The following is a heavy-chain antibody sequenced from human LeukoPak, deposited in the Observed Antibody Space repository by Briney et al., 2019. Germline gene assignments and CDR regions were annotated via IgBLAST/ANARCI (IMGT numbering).Heavy chain of an antibody. Sequence: SETLSLTCTVSGGSISSSSYYWGWIRQPPGKGLEWIGSIYYSGSTNYNPSLKSRVTMSVDTSKNQFSRKLSSVTAADTAVYYCASGPRRGYYGSGSYHNWFDPWGQGTLVTVSS. CDR2: IYYSGST. CDR1: GGSISSSSYY. D-gene: IGHD3-10*01. V-gene: IGHV4-39*07. J-gene: IGHJ5*02. CDR3: ASGPRRGYYGSGSYHNWFDP.